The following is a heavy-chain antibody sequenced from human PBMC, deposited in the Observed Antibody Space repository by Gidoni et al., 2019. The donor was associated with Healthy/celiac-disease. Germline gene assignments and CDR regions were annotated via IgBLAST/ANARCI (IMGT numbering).Heavy chain of an antibody. J-gene: IGHJ3*02. V-gene: IGHV7-4-1*02. Sequence: QVQLVHSGSELKKPGASVKVSCNASGYTFTSYAINWVRPATGQGLEWMGWINTNTGNTTYAQGFTGRFVFYLETSVSTAYMQISSLKAEDTAVYYCARDIGTGWEDAVDIWGQGKMVTVSS. CDR1: GYTFTSYA. D-gene: IGHD1-1*01. CDR2: INTNTGNT. CDR3: ARDIGTGWEDAVDI.